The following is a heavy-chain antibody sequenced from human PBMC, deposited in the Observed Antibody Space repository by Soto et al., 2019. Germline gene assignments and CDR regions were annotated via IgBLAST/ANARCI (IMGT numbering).Heavy chain of an antibody. CDR1: GFTFSSYG. CDR3: ARDFWSGSYYGMDV. J-gene: IGHJ6*02. V-gene: IGHV3-30*03. D-gene: IGHD3-3*01. Sequence: QVQLVESGGGVVQPGRSLRLSCAASGFTFSSYGMHWVRQAPGKGLEWVAVISYDGSNKYYADSVKGRFTISRDNSKNTLYQQMNSLRAEDTAVYYCARDFWSGSYYGMDVWGQGTTVTVSS. CDR2: ISYDGSNK.